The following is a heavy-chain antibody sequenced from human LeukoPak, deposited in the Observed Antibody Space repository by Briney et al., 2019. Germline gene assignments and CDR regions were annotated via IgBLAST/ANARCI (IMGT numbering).Heavy chain of an antibody. V-gene: IGHV4-4*07. CDR1: GGSISTYY. CDR3: ARGAYGSGSTNWFDP. J-gene: IGHJ5*02. D-gene: IGHD3-10*01. Sequence: SETLALTCTVSGGSISTYYWSWIRQPAGKGLGWIGRINSSGSTNYNPSLRSRVTMSVDTSKNQFSLILSSVTAADTAVYYCARGAYGSGSTNWFDPWGQGTLVTVSS. CDR2: INSSGST.